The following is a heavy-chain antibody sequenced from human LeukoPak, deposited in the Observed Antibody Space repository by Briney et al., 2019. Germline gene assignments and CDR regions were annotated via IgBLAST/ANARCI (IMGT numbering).Heavy chain of an antibody. V-gene: IGHV3-74*01. J-gene: IGHJ4*02. CDR1: GFTFSSYW. D-gene: IGHD5-24*01. CDR2: INSEGSSS. Sequence: GGSLRLSCAASGFTFSSYWMHWVRQAPGKGLVWVSRINSEGSSSSYADSVKGRFTISRDNAKNTLYLQMNSLRAEDTAVYYCARDGDGYNDFDYWGQGTLVTVSS. CDR3: ARDGDGYNDFDY.